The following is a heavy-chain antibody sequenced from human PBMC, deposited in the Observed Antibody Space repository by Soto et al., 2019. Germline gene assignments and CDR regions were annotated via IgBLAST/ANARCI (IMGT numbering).Heavy chain of an antibody. CDR2: LVPIVDTA. CDR3: VRVVAIPGYPDN. Sequence: QVQLVQSGAEVRQPASSVKVSCKTSGGTLSSYAISWVRQATGQGLEWMGGLVPIVDTATYAQKFQGRVTFPADESTSTAYMELSSLRSDDTAIYYCVRVVAIPGYPDNWGQGTLVTVSS. J-gene: IGHJ4*02. V-gene: IGHV1-69*12. CDR1: GGTLSSYA. D-gene: IGHD5-12*01.